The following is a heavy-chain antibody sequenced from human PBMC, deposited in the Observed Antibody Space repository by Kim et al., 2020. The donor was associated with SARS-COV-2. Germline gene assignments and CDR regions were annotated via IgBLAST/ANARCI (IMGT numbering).Heavy chain of an antibody. J-gene: IGHJ6*02. CDR3: ARGKSGSYWGVYYYYGMDV. Sequence: ASVKVSCKASGYTFTGYYMHWVRQAPGQGLEWMGWINPNSGGTNYAQKFQGRVTMTRDTSISTAYMELSRLRSDDTAVYYCARGKSGSYWGVYYYYGMDVWGQGTTVTVSS. V-gene: IGHV1-2*02. CDR2: INPNSGGT. CDR1: GYTFTGYY. D-gene: IGHD1-26*01.